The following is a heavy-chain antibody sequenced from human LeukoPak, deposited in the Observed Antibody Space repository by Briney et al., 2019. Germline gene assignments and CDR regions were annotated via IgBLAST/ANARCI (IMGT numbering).Heavy chain of an antibody. CDR3: ARAAYCTNAVCPYYFDY. Sequence: APVRVSSTASGYTFTSYDINWVRHAPGERLEWRGWMNPNSGNTGYAQKFQGRVTMTRNTSTSTAYMDLSSLRSDDTAVYYRARAAYCTNAVCPYYFDYWGQGAVVTVSS. J-gene: IGHJ4*02. CDR1: GYTFTSYD. D-gene: IGHD2-8*01. CDR2: MNPNSGNT. V-gene: IGHV1-8*01.